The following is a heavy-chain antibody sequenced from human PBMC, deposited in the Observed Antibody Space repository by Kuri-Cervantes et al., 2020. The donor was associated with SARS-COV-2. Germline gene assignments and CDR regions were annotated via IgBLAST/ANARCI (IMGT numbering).Heavy chain of an antibody. V-gene: IGHV1-18*01. Sequence: ASVKVSCKASGYTFTSYGISWVRQAPGQGLEWMGWISAYNGNTNYAQKLQGRVTMATDTSTSTAYMELRSLRSDDTAVYYCARDGIDIVVGSDAFDIWGQGTMVTVSS. CDR2: ISAYNGNT. CDR1: GYTFTSYG. CDR3: ARDGIDIVVGSDAFDI. J-gene: IGHJ3*02. D-gene: IGHD2-2*01.